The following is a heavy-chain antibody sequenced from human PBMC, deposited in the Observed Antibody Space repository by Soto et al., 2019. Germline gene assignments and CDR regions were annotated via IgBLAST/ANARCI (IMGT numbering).Heavy chain of an antibody. J-gene: IGHJ3*02. Sequence: QVQLQQWGAGLLKPSETLSLTCAVYGGFVSSGSYYWSWIRQPPGKGLEWIGEMSHSGGTHFNPSPKSRVTIAVDTSKHQFSLKMRSLTAADPALYYCARVERGTATTVAAAFDIWGPGTMVTVSS. V-gene: IGHV4-34*01. D-gene: IGHD1-1*01. CDR1: GGFVSSGSYY. CDR2: MSHSGGT. CDR3: ARVERGTATTVAAAFDI.